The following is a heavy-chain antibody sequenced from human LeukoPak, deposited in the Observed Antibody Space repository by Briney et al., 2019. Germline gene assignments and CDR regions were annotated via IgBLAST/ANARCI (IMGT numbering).Heavy chain of an antibody. D-gene: IGHD2-2*01. CDR1: GYTFINYG. J-gene: IGHJ5*02. Sequence: ASVPVSFKSSGYTFINYGIGWVRPPPGQGLEWMGWISPYNGKTKYAQNLQGRVTMTTDTSTSTAYMDLRSLTFDDTAVYYCARLPTIVAPAWTHQPFDPWGQGTLVIVSS. V-gene: IGHV1-18*01. CDR2: ISPYNGKT. CDR3: ARLPTIVAPAWTHQPFDP.